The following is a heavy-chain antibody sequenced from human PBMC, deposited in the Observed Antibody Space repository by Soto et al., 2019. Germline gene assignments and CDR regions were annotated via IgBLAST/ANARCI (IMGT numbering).Heavy chain of an antibody. D-gene: IGHD2-8*01. J-gene: IGHJ4*02. Sequence: GGSLRLSCAASGFTFRNNVLSWVRQAPGKGLDWVSGITGSGRDTYYADSVKGRFTIAKDNSKNMVFLQMNSLRAEDTDLYYCAKNGLDNSPSAIDSWGPGTLVTVSS. V-gene: IGHV3-23*01. CDR2: ITGSGRDT. CDR3: AKNGLDNSPSAIDS. CDR1: GFTFRNNV.